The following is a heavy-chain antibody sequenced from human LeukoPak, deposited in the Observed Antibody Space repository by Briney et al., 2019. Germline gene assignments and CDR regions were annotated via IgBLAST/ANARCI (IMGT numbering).Heavy chain of an antibody. CDR3: ARGEYSSGYPGFDY. D-gene: IGHD6-19*01. Sequence: PGGSLRLSCAASGFTFTNYAMSWIRQAPGKGLEWVSAISGSGSSTYYADSVKGRFTTSRDNSKNTLFLQMNSLRAEDTAIYYCARGEYSSGYPGFDYWGQGTLVTVSS. V-gene: IGHV3-23*01. J-gene: IGHJ4*02. CDR1: GFTFTNYA. CDR2: ISGSGSST.